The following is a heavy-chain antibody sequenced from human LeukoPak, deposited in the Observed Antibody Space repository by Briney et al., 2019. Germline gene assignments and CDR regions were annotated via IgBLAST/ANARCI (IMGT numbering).Heavy chain of an antibody. D-gene: IGHD3-16*01. J-gene: IGHJ4*02. CDR2: IYISGSS. CDR1: GDSISSYY. CDR3: TRANGYGLIDY. Sequence: SETLSLTCTVSGDSISSYYWSWIRQPAGKGLEWIGRIYISGSSNYNPSLKSRITMSVDTSKNQFSLNLFSVTAADTAMYYCTRANGYGLIDYWGQGTLVTVSS. V-gene: IGHV4-4*07.